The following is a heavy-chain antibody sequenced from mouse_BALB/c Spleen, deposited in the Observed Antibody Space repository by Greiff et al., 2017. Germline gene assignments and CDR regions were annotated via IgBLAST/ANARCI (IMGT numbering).Heavy chain of an antibody. CDR1: GFTFSDYY. CDR2: ISDGGSYT. Sequence: EVKLMESGGGLVKPGGSLKLSCAASGFTFSDYYMYWVRQTPEKRLEWVATISDGGSYTYYPDSVKGRFTISRDNAKNNLYLQMSSLKSEDTAMYYCARDRGYDRDYYAMDYWGQGTSVTVSS. V-gene: IGHV5-4*02. D-gene: IGHD2-2*01. J-gene: IGHJ4*01. CDR3: ARDRGYDRDYYAMDY.